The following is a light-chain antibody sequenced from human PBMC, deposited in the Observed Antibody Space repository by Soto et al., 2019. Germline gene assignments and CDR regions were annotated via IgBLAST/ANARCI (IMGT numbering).Light chain of an antibody. CDR2: DAS. CDR1: QSVSSSY. J-gene: IGKJ1*01. CDR3: QQYGNSPT. V-gene: IGKV3-20*01. Sequence: IVLTQSPGTLSLSPGERATLSCRSSQSVSSSYLAWYQQKPGQAPSLLIYDASNRATGIPDRFSGSGSGTDFTLTISRLEPEDFAVYYCQQYGNSPTFGQGTKVEIK.